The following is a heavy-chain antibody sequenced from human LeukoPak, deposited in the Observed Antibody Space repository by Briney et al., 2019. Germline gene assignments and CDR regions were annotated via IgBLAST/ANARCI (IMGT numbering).Heavy chain of an antibody. J-gene: IGHJ2*01. CDR3: AREEHYRRYFAL. V-gene: IGHV3-23*01. Sequence: GGSLRLPCAASGFTFSSYDMTWVRQAPRRGLEWVSSIRPSGDNTYYGDSVKGRFTISRDNSKNTVYLQMNTLRAEDTAVYFCAREEHYRRYFALWGRGTLVTVSS. CDR2: IRPSGDNT. D-gene: IGHD3-16*02. CDR1: GFTFSSYD.